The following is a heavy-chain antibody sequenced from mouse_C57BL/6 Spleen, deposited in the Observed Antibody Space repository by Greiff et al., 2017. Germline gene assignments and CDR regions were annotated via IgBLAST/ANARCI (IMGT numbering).Heavy chain of an antibody. V-gene: IGHV1-54*01. Sequence: LVESGAELVRPGTSVKVSCKASGYAFTNYLIEWVKQRPGQGLEWIGVINPGSGGTNYNEKFKGKATLTADKSSSTAYMQLSSLTSEDSAVYFCAKRDYDYDVRYAMDYWGQGTSVTVSS. J-gene: IGHJ4*01. CDR3: AKRDYDYDVRYAMDY. CDR1: GYAFTNYL. CDR2: INPGSGGT. D-gene: IGHD2-4*01.